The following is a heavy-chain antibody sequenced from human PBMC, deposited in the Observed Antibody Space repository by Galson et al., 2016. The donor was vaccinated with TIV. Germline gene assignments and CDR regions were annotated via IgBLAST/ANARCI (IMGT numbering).Heavy chain of an antibody. Sequence: QSGAEVKKPGESLKISCKASGYSFATFWVGWVRQMPGQGLEWMGVIYPADSVTRYSPSFQGQVTISADKSINTAFVQWSSLKASDTAMYYCARAFWTGNYFFDFWGQGTLVTVSS. J-gene: IGHJ4*02. CDR3: ARAFWTGNYFFDF. V-gene: IGHV5-51*03. CDR2: IYPADSVT. D-gene: IGHD3/OR15-3a*01. CDR1: GYSFATFW.